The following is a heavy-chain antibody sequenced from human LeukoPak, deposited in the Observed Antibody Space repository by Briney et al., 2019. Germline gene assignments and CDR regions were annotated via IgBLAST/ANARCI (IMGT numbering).Heavy chain of an antibody. D-gene: IGHD3-16*02. Sequence: ASVKVSCKASGYTFTAYYMHWVRQAPGQGLDWMGWINPTRAGTKYAQKFQDRVTLTRDTSINTAFMELSRLRSDDTAVYYCARGNDNIWGSYPSGFWGQGTLVTVSS. CDR1: GYTFTAYY. CDR2: INPTRAGT. CDR3: ARGNDNIWGSYPSGF. J-gene: IGHJ4*02. V-gene: IGHV1-2*02.